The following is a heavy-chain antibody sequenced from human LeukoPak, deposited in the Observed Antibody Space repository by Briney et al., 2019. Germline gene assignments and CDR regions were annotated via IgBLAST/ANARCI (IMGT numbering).Heavy chain of an antibody. Sequence: GGSLRLSCAASGFTFSSYSMNWVRQAPGKGLEWVSSISSSSSYIYYADSVKGRFTISRDNAKNSLYLQMNSLRAEDTAVYYCAGSLGYTAPFDIWGQGTMVTVSS. CDR2: ISSSSSYI. CDR1: GFTFSSYS. V-gene: IGHV3-21*01. CDR3: AGSLGYTAPFDI. D-gene: IGHD6-13*01. J-gene: IGHJ3*02.